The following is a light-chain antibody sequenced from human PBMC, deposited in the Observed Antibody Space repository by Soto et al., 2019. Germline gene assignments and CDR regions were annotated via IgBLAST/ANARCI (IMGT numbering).Light chain of an antibody. J-gene: IGKJ4*01. CDR3: QQYGSSPLT. CDR1: QDISNY. V-gene: IGKV1-33*01. CDR2: DAS. Sequence: DIPMTQSPSSLSASLGDRVTITCQASQDISNYLNWYQQKPGKAPKLLIYDASNLETGVPSRFSGSGSGTDFTLTISSLQPEDFAVYYCQQYGSSPLTFGGGTKVDIK.